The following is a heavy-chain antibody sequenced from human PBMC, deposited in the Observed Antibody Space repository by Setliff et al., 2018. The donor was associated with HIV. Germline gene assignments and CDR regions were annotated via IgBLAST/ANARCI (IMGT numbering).Heavy chain of an antibody. CDR2: INHSGGT. J-gene: IGHJ5*02. D-gene: IGHD5-18*01. CDR3: ARDGRYSFGYNWFDP. Sequence: SETLSLTCAVYGRSFSGYYWNWIRQSPGKGLEWIGEINHSGGTNYNPSLKSRVTMSIDTSKNQFSLKVNSVTAADTAVYYCARDGRYSFGYNWFDPWGQGTLVTVSS. V-gene: IGHV4-34*01. CDR1: GRSFSGYY.